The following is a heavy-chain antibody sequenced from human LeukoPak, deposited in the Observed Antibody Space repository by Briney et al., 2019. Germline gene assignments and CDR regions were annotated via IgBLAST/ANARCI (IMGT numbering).Heavy chain of an antibody. CDR3: ARFLTASDFWSGYFLFDY. CDR2: IYPGDSDT. Sequence: GEPVKISCKGSGYSFTSYWIGWVRQMPGKGLEWMGIIYPGDSDTRYSPSFQGQVTISADKSISTAYLQWSSLKASDTAMYYCARFLTASDFWSGYFLFDYWGQGTLVTVSS. J-gene: IGHJ4*02. D-gene: IGHD3-3*01. CDR1: GYSFTSYW. V-gene: IGHV5-51*01.